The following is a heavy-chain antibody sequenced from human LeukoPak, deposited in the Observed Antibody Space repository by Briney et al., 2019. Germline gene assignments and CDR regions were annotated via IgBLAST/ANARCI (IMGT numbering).Heavy chain of an antibody. CDR2: IWFDGKNQ. CDR1: GFILNSYG. CDR3: AREHYGSGSYSDINWFDP. Sequence: GGSLRLSCAASGFILNSYGMHWVRQAPGKGLEWVADIWFDGKNQHFADSVRGRFAISRDNSKNTVYLQINSLRADDTAVYYCAREHYGSGSYSDINWFDPWGQGTLVTVSS. V-gene: IGHV3-33*01. D-gene: IGHD3-10*01. J-gene: IGHJ5*02.